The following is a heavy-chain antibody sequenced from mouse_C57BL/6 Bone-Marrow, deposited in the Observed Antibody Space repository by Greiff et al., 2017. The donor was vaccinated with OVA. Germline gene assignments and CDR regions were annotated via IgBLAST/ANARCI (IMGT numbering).Heavy chain of an antibody. Sequence: QVTLKESGPGILQSSQTLSLTCSFSGFSLSTSGMGVSWIRQPSGKGLEWLAHIYWDDDKRYNPALKSRLTISKDTSRNQVFLKITSVDTADTATYDCARSDYYGSSYWYFDVWGTGTTVTVSS. CDR2: IYWDDDK. J-gene: IGHJ1*03. V-gene: IGHV8-12*01. CDR3: ARSDYYGSSYWYFDV. D-gene: IGHD1-1*01. CDR1: GFSLSTSGMG.